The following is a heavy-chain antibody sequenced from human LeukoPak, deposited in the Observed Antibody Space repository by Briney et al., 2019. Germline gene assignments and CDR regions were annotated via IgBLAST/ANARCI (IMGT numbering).Heavy chain of an antibody. D-gene: IGHD2-15*01. CDR2: IYYSGST. J-gene: IGHJ5*02. CDR3: ARRVVAATNWFDP. V-gene: IGHV4-30-4*01. CDR1: GGSISSGDYY. Sequence: SQTLSLTCTVSGGSISSGDYYWSWIRQPPGKGLEWIGYIYYSGSTYYNPSLKSRVTISVDTSKNQFSLKLSSVTAVDTAVYYCARRVVAATNWFDPWGQGTLVTVSS.